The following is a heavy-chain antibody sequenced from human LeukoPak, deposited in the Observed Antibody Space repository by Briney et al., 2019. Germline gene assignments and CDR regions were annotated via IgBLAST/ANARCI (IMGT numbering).Heavy chain of an antibody. D-gene: IGHD3-22*01. CDR3: SRGLDSRKLGY. CDR1: GASFNSDDQY. J-gene: IGHJ4*02. V-gene: IGHV4-31*03. CDR2: IHPSGML. Sequence: PSETLSLACTVSGASFNSDDQYWNRIRQSPGKGLEWIGSIHPSGMLYNNPSLESRVTMSRDTSKNQFSLNLNSVTAADTAVYFCSRGLDSRKLGYWGQGILVTVSS.